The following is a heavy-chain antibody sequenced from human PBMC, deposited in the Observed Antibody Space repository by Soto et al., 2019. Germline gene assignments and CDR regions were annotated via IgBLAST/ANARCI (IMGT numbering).Heavy chain of an antibody. CDR2: IDPSDSYT. J-gene: IGHJ6*02. CDR1: GYSFTSYW. D-gene: IGHD4-4*01. Sequence: GESLKISRKGSGYSFTSYWISWVRQMPGKGLEWMGRIDPSDSYTNYSASFQGHVTISADKSISTAYLQWSSLKASDTAIYYCARRDYSNPSYGMDVWGQGTTVTVSS. V-gene: IGHV5-10-1*01. CDR3: ARRDYSNPSYGMDV.